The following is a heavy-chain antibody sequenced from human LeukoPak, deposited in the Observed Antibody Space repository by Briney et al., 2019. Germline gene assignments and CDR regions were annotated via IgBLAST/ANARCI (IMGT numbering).Heavy chain of an antibody. D-gene: IGHD3-9*01. Sequence: GGSLRLSCAASGFTLSVYSMNWVRQAPRKGLEWISYISSSSGTIYYADSVKGRFTISRDNAKSSLYLQMNSLRAEDTAVYYCARNPDLGGYYDILTGYYRGGDAFDIWGQGTMVTVSS. V-gene: IGHV3-48*04. CDR2: ISSSSGTI. CDR3: ARNPDLGGYYDILTGYYRGGDAFDI. CDR1: GFTLSVYS. J-gene: IGHJ3*02.